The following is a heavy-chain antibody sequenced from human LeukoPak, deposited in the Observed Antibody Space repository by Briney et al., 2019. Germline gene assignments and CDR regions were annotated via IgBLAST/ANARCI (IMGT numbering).Heavy chain of an antibody. CDR2: IKSKTDGGTT. D-gene: IGHD2-15*01. J-gene: IGHJ6*02. Sequence: GGSLRLSCAASGFTFSNAWMSWVRQAPGKGLEWVGRIKSKTDGGTTDYAAPVKGRFTISRDDSKNTLYLQMNSLKTEDSAVYYCTTDGRYCSGGSCYSEDMYYYYYGMDVWGQGITVTVSS. V-gene: IGHV3-15*01. CDR1: GFTFSNAW. CDR3: TTDGRYCSGGSCYSEDMYYYYYGMDV.